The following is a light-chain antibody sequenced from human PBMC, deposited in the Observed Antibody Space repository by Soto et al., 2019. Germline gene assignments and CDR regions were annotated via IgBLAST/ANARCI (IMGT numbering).Light chain of an antibody. CDR2: EVS. Sequence: QSVLTQPPSASGSPGQSVTLSCTGTSSDVGGYDFVSWYQQHPDKAPKLMIYEVSKRPSGVPDRFSGSKSGNTASLTVSGLQAEDEADYYCSSYVGSNSLVFGGGTKLTVL. V-gene: IGLV2-8*01. J-gene: IGLJ2*01. CDR1: SSDVGGYDF. CDR3: SSYVGSNSLV.